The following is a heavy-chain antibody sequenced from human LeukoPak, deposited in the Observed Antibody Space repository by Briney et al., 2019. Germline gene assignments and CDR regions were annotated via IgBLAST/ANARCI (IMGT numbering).Heavy chain of an antibody. D-gene: IGHD3-9*01. CDR2: IYYSGST. J-gene: IGHJ5*02. CDR3: ARGDLRYFDWLLSRYLPGWFDP. CDR1: GGSISSSSYY. V-gene: IGHV4-39*01. Sequence: SETLSLTCTVSGGSISSSSYYWGWIRQPPGKGLEWIGSIYYSGSTYYNPSLKSRVTISVDTSKNQFSLKLSSVTAADTAVYYCARGDLRYFDWLLSRYLPGWFDPWGQGTLVTVSS.